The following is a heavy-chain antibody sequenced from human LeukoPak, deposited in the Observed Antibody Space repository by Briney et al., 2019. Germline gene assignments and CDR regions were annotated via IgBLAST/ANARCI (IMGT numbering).Heavy chain of an antibody. CDR3: AKRDSSGWFYFDY. J-gene: IGHJ4*02. V-gene: IGHV3-23*01. CDR2: ISGGGDST. CDR1: GFTFSTYA. Sequence: GGSLRLSCAASGFTFSTYAMSWVRQAPGRGLEWVSAISGGGDSTYYADSVKGRFTISRDNSKNTLYLQMNSLRAEDTAIYYCAKRDSSGWFYFDYWGQGTLVTVSS. D-gene: IGHD6-19*01.